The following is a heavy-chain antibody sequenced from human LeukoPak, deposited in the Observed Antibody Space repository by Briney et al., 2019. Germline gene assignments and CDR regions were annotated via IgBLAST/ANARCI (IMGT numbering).Heavy chain of an antibody. CDR2: ISGSGGST. D-gene: IGHD3-22*01. V-gene: IGHV3-23*01. CDR3: AKDGPLTYYYDSRGYYFDY. J-gene: IGHJ4*02. CDR1: EFTFSSYS. Sequence: GGSLRLSCAASEFTFSSYSMNWVRQAPGKGLEWVSAISGSGGSTYYADSVKGRFTISRDNSKNTLYLQMNSLRAEDTAVYYCAKDGPLTYYYDSRGYYFDYWGQGTLVTVSS.